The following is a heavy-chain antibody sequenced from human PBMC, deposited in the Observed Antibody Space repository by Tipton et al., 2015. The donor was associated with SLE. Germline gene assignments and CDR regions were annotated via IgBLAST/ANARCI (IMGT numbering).Heavy chain of an antibody. J-gene: IGHJ4*02. Sequence: QSGAEVKKPGASVKVSCKASGYTFTGYYMHWVRQAPGQGLEWMGWINPNSGSTNYAQKFQGRVTMTRDTSISTAYMELSRLRSDDTAVYYCARDSRESGDSDYWGQGTLVTVTS. CDR1: GYTFTGYY. D-gene: IGHD7-27*01. CDR3: ARDSRESGDSDY. V-gene: IGHV1-2*02. CDR2: INPNSGST.